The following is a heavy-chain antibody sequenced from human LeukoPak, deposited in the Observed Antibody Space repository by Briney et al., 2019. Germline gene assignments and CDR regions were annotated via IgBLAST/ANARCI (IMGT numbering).Heavy chain of an antibody. D-gene: IGHD3-10*01. CDR1: GYTFTGYY. CDR2: INPNSGGT. Sequence: ASVKVSCKASGYTFTGYYMHWVRQAPGQGLEWMGWINPNSGGTNYAQEFQGRVTMTRDTSISTAYMELSRLRSDDTAVYYCARSMVRGVIILGYWGQGTLVTVSS. J-gene: IGHJ4*02. CDR3: ARSMVRGVIILGY. V-gene: IGHV1-2*02.